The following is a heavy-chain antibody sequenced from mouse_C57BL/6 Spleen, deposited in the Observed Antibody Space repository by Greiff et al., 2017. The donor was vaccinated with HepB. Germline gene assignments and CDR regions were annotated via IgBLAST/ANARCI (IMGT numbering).Heavy chain of an antibody. J-gene: IGHJ3*01. Sequence: QVQLQPGAELVKPGASVKLSCKASGYTFTSYWMHWVKQRPGQGLEWIGMIHPNSGSTNYNEKFKSKATLTVDKSSSTAYMQLSSLTSEDSAVYYCARSSYSNSAWFAYWGQGTLVTVSA. CDR1: GYTFTSYW. V-gene: IGHV1-64*01. CDR3: ARSSYSNSAWFAY. CDR2: IHPNSGST. D-gene: IGHD2-5*01.